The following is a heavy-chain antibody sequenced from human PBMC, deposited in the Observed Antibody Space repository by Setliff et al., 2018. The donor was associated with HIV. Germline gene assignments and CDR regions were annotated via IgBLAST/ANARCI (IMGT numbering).Heavy chain of an antibody. CDR3: ARDGTTFLAAMDV. J-gene: IGHJ6*03. Sequence: GGSLRLSCAGSGFTISDYWMSWVRQAPGKGLEWVANIKQDGRERYNVDSVKGRFTISRNNARNSLYLQMNSLRADDTAVYYCARDGTTFLAAMDVWGKGITVTVSS. V-gene: IGHV3-7*01. CDR1: GFTISDYW. CDR2: IKQDGRER. D-gene: IGHD3-3*02.